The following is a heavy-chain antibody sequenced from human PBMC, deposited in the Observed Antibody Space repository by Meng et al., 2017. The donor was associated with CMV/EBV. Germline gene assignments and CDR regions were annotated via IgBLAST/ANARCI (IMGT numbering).Heavy chain of an antibody. CDR3: ARDFGPPTKDYNYGMDV. Sequence: SVTVSCKASGYTFTGYYMHWVRQAPGQGLEWMGWINPNSSGTNYAQEFQGRVTMTRDTSISTAYMELSRLRSDDTAVYYCARDFGPPTKDYNYGMDVWGQGTTVTVSS. J-gene: IGHJ6*02. CDR2: INPNSSGT. D-gene: IGHD3-3*01. V-gene: IGHV1-2*02. CDR1: GYTFTGYY.